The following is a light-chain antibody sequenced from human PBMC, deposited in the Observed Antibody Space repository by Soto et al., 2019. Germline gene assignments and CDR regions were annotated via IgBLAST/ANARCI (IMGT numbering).Light chain of an antibody. CDR3: QQRDIGTWT. CDR2: DXS. Sequence: TQAPATMSVSPGGRATLTXRASQSINANVAWYQLEDGXVPRXXXYDXSKRATGIPARLSGSGSGTDFTLTISSLEPEDFAVYYCQQRDIGTWTFGQGTKVDIK. CDR1: QSINAN. V-gene: IGKV3-11*01. J-gene: IGKJ1*01.